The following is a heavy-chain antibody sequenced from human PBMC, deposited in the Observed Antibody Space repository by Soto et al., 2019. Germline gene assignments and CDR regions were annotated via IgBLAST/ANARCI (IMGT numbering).Heavy chain of an antibody. CDR3: ARGPGWLSNWSHYFDY. Sequence: SETLSLTCAVYGGPFSGYYWSWIRQPPGKGLEWIGEINHSGSTNYNPSLKSRVTISVDTSKNQFSLKLSSVTAADTAVYYCARGPGWLSNWSHYFDYWGQGTLVTVSS. V-gene: IGHV4-34*01. D-gene: IGHD1-20*01. CDR1: GGPFSGYY. CDR2: INHSGST. J-gene: IGHJ4*02.